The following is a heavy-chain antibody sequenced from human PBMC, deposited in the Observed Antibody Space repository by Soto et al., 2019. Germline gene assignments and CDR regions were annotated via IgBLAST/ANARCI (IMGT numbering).Heavy chain of an antibody. D-gene: IGHD2-2*01. CDR3: AREIVVARGASYFDY. CDR2: IRQDGSEK. Sequence: GVSLRLSCVGSGCTFSSNWMTWVRPAPGKGLEWVGNIRQDGSEKNYVDSVKGRFTISRDYAKNSLYLQMNSLRAEDTAVYYCAREIVVARGASYFDYWGPGTLVTVSS. CDR1: GCTFSSNW. J-gene: IGHJ4*02. V-gene: IGHV3-7*04.